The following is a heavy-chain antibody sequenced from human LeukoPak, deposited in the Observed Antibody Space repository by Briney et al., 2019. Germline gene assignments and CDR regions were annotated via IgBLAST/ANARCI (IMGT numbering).Heavy chain of an antibody. CDR1: GYSISSGYY. J-gene: IGHJ4*02. CDR2: INHSGST. V-gene: IGHV4-38-2*02. D-gene: IGHD5-18*01. CDR3: ARGYSYGTTALGY. Sequence: SETLSLTCTVSGYSISSGYYWSWIRPPPGKGLEWIGEINHSGSTNYNPSLKSRVTISVDTSKNQFSLKLSSVTAADTAVYYCARGYSYGTTALGYWGQGTLVTVSS.